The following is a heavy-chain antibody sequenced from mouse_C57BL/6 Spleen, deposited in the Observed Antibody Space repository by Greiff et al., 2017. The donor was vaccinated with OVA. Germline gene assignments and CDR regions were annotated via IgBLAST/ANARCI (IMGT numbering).Heavy chain of an antibody. CDR2: IYPRSGNT. CDR3: ARPAYYYGSSYDYYFDY. V-gene: IGHV1-81*01. Sequence: VQLQQSGAELARPGASVKLSCKASGYTFTSYGISWVKQRTGQGLEWIGEIYPRSGNTSYNEKFKGKATLTADKSSSTAYMELRSLTSEDSAVYFCARPAYYYGSSYDYYFDYWGQGTTLTVSS. J-gene: IGHJ2*01. D-gene: IGHD1-1*01. CDR1: GYTFTSYG.